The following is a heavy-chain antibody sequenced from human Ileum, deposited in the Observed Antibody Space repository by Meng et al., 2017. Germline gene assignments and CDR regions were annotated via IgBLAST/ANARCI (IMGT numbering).Heavy chain of an antibody. CDR3: ARSSLGWPFLPFDY. J-gene: IGHJ4*02. Sequence: QVQLVQSGVVVKKPGPSLKVSCKASGVTFSSYTISWVRQAPGQGLEWMGRIIPILGIANYAQKFQGRVTITADKSTSTAYMELSSLRSEDTAVYYCARSSLGWPFLPFDYWGQGTLVTVSS. D-gene: IGHD3-3*01. V-gene: IGHV1-69*02. CDR1: GVTFSSYT. CDR2: IIPILGIA.